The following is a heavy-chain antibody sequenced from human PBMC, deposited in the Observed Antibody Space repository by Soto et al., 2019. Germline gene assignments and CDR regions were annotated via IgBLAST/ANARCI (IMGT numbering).Heavy chain of an antibody. CDR3: TRAAVTTRNALDI. D-gene: IGHD4-17*01. CDR2: ISSDDTST. CDR1: GFTFSSHW. J-gene: IGHJ3*02. Sequence: GGSLRLSCAASGFTFSSHWIHWVRQAPGKGLVWVSRISSDDTSTNYADSVRGRFTISRDNAKNTLYLQMNSLRVEDTAVYYCTRAAVTTRNALDIWGQGTMVTVSS. V-gene: IGHV3-74*01.